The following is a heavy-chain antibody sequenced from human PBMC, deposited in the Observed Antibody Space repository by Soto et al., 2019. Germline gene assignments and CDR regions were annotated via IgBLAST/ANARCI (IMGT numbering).Heavy chain of an antibody. CDR3: AKAARPAVGITMIVVGDFDY. D-gene: IGHD3-22*01. CDR2: ISSSGSSI. CDR1: GFTFSSYE. J-gene: IGHJ4*02. Sequence: EVQLVESGGGLVQPGGSLRLSCAASGFTFSSYEMNWVRQAPGKGLEWVSYISSSGSSIYYADSVKGRFTISRDNSKNTLYLQMNSLRAEDTAVYYCAKAARPAVGITMIVVGDFDYWGQGTLVTVSS. V-gene: IGHV3-48*03.